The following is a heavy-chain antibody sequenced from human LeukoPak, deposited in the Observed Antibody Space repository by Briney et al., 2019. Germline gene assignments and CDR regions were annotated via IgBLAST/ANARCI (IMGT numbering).Heavy chain of an antibody. D-gene: IGHD5-24*01. Sequence: ASVNVSFKASGGTFSSYAISWVRQAPGQGLEWMGGIIPIFGTANYAQKFQGRVTITADESTSTAYMELSSLRSEDTAVYYCARDGYNYRLDYWGQGTLVTVSS. CDR1: GGTFSSYA. CDR2: IIPIFGTA. CDR3: ARDGYNYRLDY. J-gene: IGHJ4*02. V-gene: IGHV1-69*13.